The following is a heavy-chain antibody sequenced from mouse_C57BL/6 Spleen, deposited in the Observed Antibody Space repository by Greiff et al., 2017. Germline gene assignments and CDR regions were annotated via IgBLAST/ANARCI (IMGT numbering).Heavy chain of an antibody. CDR1: GYTFTSCW. Sequence: QVQLQQPGTELVKPGASVKLSCKASGYTFTSCWMHWVKQRPGQGLEWIGNINPSNGGTNYNEKFKSKATLTVDKSSSTAYMQLSSLTSEDSAVYYCARVPGSSFWYFDVWGTGTTVTVSS. V-gene: IGHV1-53*01. CDR2: INPSNGGT. CDR3: ARVPGSSFWYFDV. J-gene: IGHJ1*03. D-gene: IGHD1-1*01.